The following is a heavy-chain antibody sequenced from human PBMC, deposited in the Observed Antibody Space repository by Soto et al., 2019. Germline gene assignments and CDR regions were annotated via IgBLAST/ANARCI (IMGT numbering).Heavy chain of an antibody. V-gene: IGHV1-3*01. CDR2: INAGNGNT. J-gene: IGHJ6*02. CDR3: ATRMTRDYHSGMDV. CDR1: GYTFTSYA. D-gene: IGHD2-21*02. Sequence: ASVKVSCKASGYTFTSYAMHWVRQAPGQRIEWMGWINAGNGNTKYSQKFQGRVTITRDTSASTAYMELSSLRSDDTAVYYCATRMTRDYHSGMDVLGQGPTSTVSS.